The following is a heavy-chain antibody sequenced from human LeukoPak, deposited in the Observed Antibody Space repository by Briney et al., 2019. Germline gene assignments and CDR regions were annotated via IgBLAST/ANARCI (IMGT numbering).Heavy chain of an antibody. CDR1: GGSISSSSYY. CDR3: AREDRTTIFGVVYYYYMDV. Sequence: SETLSLTCTVSGGSISSSSYYWGWIRQPPGKGLEWIGSIYYSGSTYYNPSLKSRVTISVDTSKNQFSLKLSSVTAADTAVYYCAREDRTTIFGVVYYYYMDVWGKGTTVTVSS. V-gene: IGHV4-39*07. J-gene: IGHJ6*03. D-gene: IGHD3-3*01. CDR2: IYYSGST.